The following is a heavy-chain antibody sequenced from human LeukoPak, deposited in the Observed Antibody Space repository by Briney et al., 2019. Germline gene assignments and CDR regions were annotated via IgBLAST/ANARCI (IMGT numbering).Heavy chain of an antibody. D-gene: IGHD5-12*01. J-gene: IGHJ4*02. Sequence: GESLRISCKGSRYSFTNYWISWVRQLPGKGLEWMGRIDPSDSYTNYSPSFQGHVTISADKSISTAYLQWSSLKASDTAMYYCAGGGGYSGYAPYWGQGTLVTVSS. V-gene: IGHV5-10-1*01. CDR1: RYSFTNYW. CDR3: AGGGGYSGYAPY. CDR2: IDPSDSYT.